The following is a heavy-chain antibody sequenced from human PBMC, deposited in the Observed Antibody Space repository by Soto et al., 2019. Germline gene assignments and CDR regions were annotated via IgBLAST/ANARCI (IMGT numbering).Heavy chain of an antibody. CDR2: ISAYNGNT. Sequence: QVQLVQSGAEVKKPGASVKVSCKASGYTFTSYGISWVRQAPGQVLEWMGWISAYNGNTNYAQKIRGRVTMTTDTTTSIAYMELRSLTSDDTAVYCCARVDGELGQFHFDYWGQGTLVTVSS. J-gene: IGHJ4*02. CDR3: ARVDGELGQFHFDY. D-gene: IGHD4-17*01. V-gene: IGHV1-18*01. CDR1: GYTFTSYG.